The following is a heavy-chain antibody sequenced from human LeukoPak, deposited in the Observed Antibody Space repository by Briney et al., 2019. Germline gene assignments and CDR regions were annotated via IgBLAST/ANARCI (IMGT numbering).Heavy chain of an antibody. CDR2: INTNGRT. CDR3: ARGGAGVVVPGDSEGYGMDV. Sequence: SETLSLTCAVSGGSIRDYQWSWLRQPPGKGLEWLGHINTNGRTDYNPSLRSQLTFSVDTARDQFSLKLSSVTAADTAVYYCARGGAGVVVPGDSEGYGMDVWGQGTTVTVSS. CDR1: GGSIRDYQ. J-gene: IGHJ6*02. D-gene: IGHD2-2*01. V-gene: IGHV4-4*08.